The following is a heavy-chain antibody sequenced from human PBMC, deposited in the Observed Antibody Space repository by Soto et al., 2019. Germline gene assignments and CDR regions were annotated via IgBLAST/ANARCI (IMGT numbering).Heavy chain of an antibody. CDR2: IYKSTTT. D-gene: IGHD2-15*01. Sequence: SETLSLTCSVSGDSISTVDYFWAWIRQPPGQALEYIGYIYKSTTTYYNPSFESRVAISLDTSKSQFSLNVTSVTAADTAVYFCARGRYCLTGRCFPNWFDSWGQGTLVTVT. J-gene: IGHJ5*01. CDR3: ARGRYCLTGRCFPNWFDS. CDR1: GDSISTVDYF. V-gene: IGHV4-30-4*01.